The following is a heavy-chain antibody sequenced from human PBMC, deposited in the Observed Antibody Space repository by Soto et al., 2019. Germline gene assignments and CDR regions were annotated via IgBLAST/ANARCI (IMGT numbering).Heavy chain of an antibody. CDR3: ARGPLGYCGGDCFNWYFDL. Sequence: GASVKVSCKASGGTFSSYAISWVRQAPGQGLEWMGGIIPIFGTANYAQKFQGRVTITADESTSTAYMELSSLRSEDTAVYYCARGPLGYCGGDCFNWYFDLWGGGXLVTVYS. D-gene: IGHD2-21*02. V-gene: IGHV1-69*13. CDR2: IIPIFGTA. J-gene: IGHJ2*01. CDR1: GGTFSSYA.